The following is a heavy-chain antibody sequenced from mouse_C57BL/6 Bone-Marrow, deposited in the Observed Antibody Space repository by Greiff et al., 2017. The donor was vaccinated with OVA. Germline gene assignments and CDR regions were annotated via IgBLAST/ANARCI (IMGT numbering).Heavy chain of an antibody. Sequence: VQLQQSVAELVRPGASVKLSCKASGYNIKNSYMHWVKQRPEQGLEWIGRIDPANGTTKYAPKFQGKATITVDTSSNTAYLQLSSLTPDDTAIYYCSPDGYPYYYDYGGQGTTLTVSS. CDR2: IDPANGTT. CDR3: SPDGYPYYYDY. V-gene: IGHV14-3*01. J-gene: IGHJ2*01. D-gene: IGHD2-3*01. CDR1: GYNIKNSY.